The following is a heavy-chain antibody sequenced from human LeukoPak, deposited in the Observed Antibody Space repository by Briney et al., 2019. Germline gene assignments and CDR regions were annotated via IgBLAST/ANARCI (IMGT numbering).Heavy chain of an antibody. D-gene: IGHD1-26*01. V-gene: IGHV3-23*01. Sequence: GGSLRLSCAASGFTFTSYAMSWVRQAPGKGLEWVSAITGSGDSTYYADSVKGRFTISRDNSKNTLSLQMNSLRAEDTAVYYCAKENPVGGTNYFDYWGQGALVTVPS. CDR3: AKENPVGGTNYFDY. J-gene: IGHJ4*02. CDR2: ITGSGDST. CDR1: GFTFTSYA.